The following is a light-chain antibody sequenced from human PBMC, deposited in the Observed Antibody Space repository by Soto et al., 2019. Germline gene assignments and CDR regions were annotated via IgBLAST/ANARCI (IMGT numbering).Light chain of an antibody. CDR2: VAS. V-gene: IGKV1-39*01. Sequence: DIQMTQSPSSLSASVGDRVTITCRASQSICTYLNWYQQNSGNAPNLLIYVASTLQSGVPSRFSGSGSGTDFTLTISSLQPEDFATYYCQQTYRTPRTFGQGTKVDIK. J-gene: IGKJ1*01. CDR1: QSICTY. CDR3: QQTYRTPRT.